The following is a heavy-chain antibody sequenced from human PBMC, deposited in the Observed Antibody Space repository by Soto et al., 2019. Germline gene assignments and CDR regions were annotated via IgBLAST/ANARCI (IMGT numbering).Heavy chain of an antibody. D-gene: IGHD2-2*01. CDR3: TTTRSTTSCFDN. V-gene: IGHV3-15*07. Sequence: GGSLRLSCATSGFTFNNAWMNWVRQAPGKGLEWVGRIRSNNDGGTTEDAAPVKGRFIISRDDSKNTLYLQMNSLKIEDTGIYYCTTTRSTTSCFDNWGPGTLVTVSS. J-gene: IGHJ5*02. CDR1: GFTFNNAW. CDR2: IRSNNDGGTT.